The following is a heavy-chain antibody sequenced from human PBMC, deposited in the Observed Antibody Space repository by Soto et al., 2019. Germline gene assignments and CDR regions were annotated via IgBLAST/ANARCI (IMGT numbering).Heavy chain of an antibody. J-gene: IGHJ3*02. CDR2: ISGNGGST. V-gene: IGHV3-23*01. D-gene: IGHD3-3*01. CDR3: LKERANDLWSGSGAFDI. CDR1: GFTFSSYA. Sequence: GGSLRLSCAASGFTFSSYAMRWVRQAPGKGLEWVSAISGNGGSTYYADSVKGRFTISRDNSKNTLYLQMNSLRAEDTAVYYCLKERANDLWSGSGAFDIWGQGTMVTVSS.